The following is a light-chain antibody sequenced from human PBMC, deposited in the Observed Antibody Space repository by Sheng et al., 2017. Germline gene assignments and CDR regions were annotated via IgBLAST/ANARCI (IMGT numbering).Light chain of an antibody. V-gene: IGLV2-23*01. CDR3: CSYAGSSTYV. CDR2: EGS. CDR1: NSDVGRFDL. J-gene: IGLJ1*01. Sequence: QSALTQPASVSGSPGQSITISCTGTNSDVGRFDLVSWYQHHPGKAPKVLIYEGSRRPSEVSNRFSGSNSANTASLTISGLQAEDEADYYCCSYAGSSTYVFETGTKLTVL.